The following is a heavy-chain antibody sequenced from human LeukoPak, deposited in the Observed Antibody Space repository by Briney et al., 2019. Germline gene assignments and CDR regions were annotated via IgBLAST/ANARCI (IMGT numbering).Heavy chain of an antibody. CDR2: IYYSGST. V-gene: IGHV4-59*08. D-gene: IGHD3-22*01. J-gene: IGHJ3*02. CDR3: AKGDSSGYYYAEGAFDI. CDR1: GGSISSYY. Sequence: PSETLSLTCTVSGGSISSYYWSWIRQPPGKGLEWIGYIYYSGSTNYNPSLKSRVTISVDTSKNQFSLKLSSVTAADTAVYYCAKGDSSGYYYAEGAFDIWGQGTMVTVSS.